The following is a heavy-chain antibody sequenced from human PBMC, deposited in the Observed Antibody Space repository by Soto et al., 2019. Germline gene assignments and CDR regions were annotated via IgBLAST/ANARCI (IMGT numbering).Heavy chain of an antibody. CDR1: GGTFSSYA. CDR2: IIPIFGTA. D-gene: IGHD3-16*01. J-gene: IGHJ5*02. Sequence: QVQLVQSGAEVKKPGSSVKVSCKASGGTFSSYAISWVRQAPGQGLEWMGGIIPIFGTAHYAQKFQGRVTITADESTRTAYMELSSLRSEDTAVYYCASGMITFGEPIEGWFDPWGQGTLVTVSS. V-gene: IGHV1-69*01. CDR3: ASGMITFGEPIEGWFDP.